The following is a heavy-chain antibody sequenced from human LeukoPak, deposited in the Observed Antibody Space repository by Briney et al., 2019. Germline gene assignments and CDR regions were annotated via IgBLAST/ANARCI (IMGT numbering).Heavy chain of an antibody. V-gene: IGHV3-23*01. J-gene: IGHJ6*03. CDR3: ARARTYGSGSLIYYYYYYMDV. D-gene: IGHD3-10*01. CDR2: ISGSGGST. CDR1: GFTFSSYA. Sequence: PGGSLRLSCAASGFTFSSYAMSWVRQAPGKGLEWVSAISGSGGSTYYADSVKGRFTISRDNSKNTLYLQMNSLRAEDTAVYYCARARTYGSGSLIYYYYYYMDVWGKGTTVTVSS.